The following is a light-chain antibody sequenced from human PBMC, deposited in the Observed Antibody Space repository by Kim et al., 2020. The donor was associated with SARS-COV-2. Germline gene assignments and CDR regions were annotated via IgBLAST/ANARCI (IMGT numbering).Light chain of an antibody. Sequence: SASVVDRVTITCRARQGISNYLAWYQQKPGKVPKLLIYAASTLHSGVPSRFSGSGSGTDFTLTISSLQPEDVATYYCQKYDSAPLTFGGGTKVEI. CDR2: AAS. CDR1: QGISNY. J-gene: IGKJ4*01. CDR3: QKYDSAPLT. V-gene: IGKV1-27*01.